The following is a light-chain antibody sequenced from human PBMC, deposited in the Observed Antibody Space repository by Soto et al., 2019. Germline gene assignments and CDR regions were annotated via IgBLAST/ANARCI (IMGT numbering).Light chain of an antibody. CDR2: AVS. V-gene: IGKV3-20*01. CDR3: QQYGISPT. J-gene: IGKJ1*01. CDR1: HSVSSNY. Sequence: EIVLTQSPGTLSLSPGERATLSCRSSHSVSSNYLAWYQQKPGQAPRLLIYAVSSTDTGIPDRFSGSGSGQDFTLTIRRLEPVDFAVYYCQQYGISPTFGKGTKVEIK.